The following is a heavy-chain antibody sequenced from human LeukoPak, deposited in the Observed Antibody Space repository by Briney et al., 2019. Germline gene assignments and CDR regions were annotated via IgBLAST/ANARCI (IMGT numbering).Heavy chain of an antibody. CDR3: ARAPNWNDVSFDY. CDR1: GFTFSDYY. V-gene: IGHV3-11*01. Sequence: GGSLRLSCAASGFTFSDYYMSWIRQAPGKGLERVSYISSSGSTIYYADSVKGRFTISRDNAKNSLYLQMNSLRAEDTAVYYCARAPNWNDVSFDYWGQGTLVTVSS. J-gene: IGHJ4*02. D-gene: IGHD1-20*01. CDR2: ISSSGSTI.